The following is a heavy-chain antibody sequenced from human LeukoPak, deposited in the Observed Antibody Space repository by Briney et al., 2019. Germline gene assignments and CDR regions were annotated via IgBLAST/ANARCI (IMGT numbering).Heavy chain of an antibody. CDR3: ARPAGTTKSFDY. Sequence: APVKASCKASGGTFSSYAISWVRQAPGQGLEWMGRIIPILGIANYAQKFQGRVTITADKSTSTAYMELSSLRSEDTAVYYCARPAGTTKSFDYWGQGTLVTVSS. CDR2: IIPILGIA. CDR1: GGTFSSYA. D-gene: IGHD6-13*01. V-gene: IGHV1-69*04. J-gene: IGHJ4*02.